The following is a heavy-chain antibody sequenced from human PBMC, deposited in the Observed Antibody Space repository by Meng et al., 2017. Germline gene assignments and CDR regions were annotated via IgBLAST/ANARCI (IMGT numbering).Heavy chain of an antibody. CDR1: GFTFSSYG. J-gene: IGHJ4*02. Sequence: GGSLRLSCAASGFTFSSYGMHWVRQAPGKGLEWVAVIWYDGSNKYYADSVKGRFTISRDNSKNTLYLQMNSLRAEDTAVYYCASIGVGLGIYFDYWGQGTLVTVSS. V-gene: IGHV3-33*01. CDR2: IWYDGSNK. D-gene: IGHD3-16*01. CDR3: ASIGVGLGIYFDY.